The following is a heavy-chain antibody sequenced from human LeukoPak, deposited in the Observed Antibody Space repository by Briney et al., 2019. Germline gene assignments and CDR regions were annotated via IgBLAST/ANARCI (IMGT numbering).Heavy chain of an antibody. CDR2: INPNSGGT. CDR1: GYTFTGYY. Sequence: ASVNLSCKASGYTFTGYYMHWVRQAPGQGLEWMGWINPNSGGTNYAQKFQGRVTMTRDTSISTAYMELSRLRSDDTAVYYCARGGSSSRGAYYYMDVWGKGTTVTVSS. CDR3: ARGGSSSRGAYYYMDV. V-gene: IGHV1-2*02. J-gene: IGHJ6*03. D-gene: IGHD6-6*01.